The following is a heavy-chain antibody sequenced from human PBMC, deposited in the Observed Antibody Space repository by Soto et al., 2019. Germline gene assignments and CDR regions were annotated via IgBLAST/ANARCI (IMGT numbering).Heavy chain of an antibody. D-gene: IGHD5-18*01. V-gene: IGHV5-51*01. Sequence: GESLKISCKGSGYSFTSYWIGWVRQMPGKGLEWMGIIYPGDSDTRYSPSFQGQVTISADKSISTAYLQWSSLKASDTAMYYCARHLGDTAMAHDGMNAFDIWGQGTMVTVSS. CDR3: ARHLGDTAMAHDGMNAFDI. J-gene: IGHJ3*02. CDR2: IYPGDSDT. CDR1: GYSFTSYW.